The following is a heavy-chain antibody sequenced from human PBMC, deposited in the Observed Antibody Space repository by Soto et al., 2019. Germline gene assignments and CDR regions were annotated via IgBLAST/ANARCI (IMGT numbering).Heavy chain of an antibody. Sequence: QVQLQESGPGLVKPSETLSLSCTVSGGSFSSYYCNWVRKSAGKGLEWIGRVYPTGSTTYNPSLKSRLTVSVDTSKNQFSLRLTSMTAADTAVYYCATGRSEVVPGAMDTWGQGTLVTVSS. CDR2: VYPTGST. D-gene: IGHD2-2*01. CDR1: GGSFSSYY. J-gene: IGHJ5*02. V-gene: IGHV4-4*07. CDR3: ATGRSEVVPGAMDT.